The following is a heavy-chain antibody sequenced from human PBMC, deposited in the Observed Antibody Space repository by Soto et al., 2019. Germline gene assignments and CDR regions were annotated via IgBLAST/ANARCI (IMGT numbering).Heavy chain of an antibody. D-gene: IGHD2-8*01. V-gene: IGHV4-30-4*01. Sequence: QVQLQESGPGLVKPSQTLSLTCTVSCGSISSGDYYWSLIRQPPGKGLEWIGYILYSGTTNYNPSLESRVTISVDTSKNQFSLTLTSVTAADTAVYYCARNGALDYWGRGTLVTVSS. CDR1: CGSISSGDYY. CDR3: ARNGALDY. J-gene: IGHJ4*02. CDR2: ILYSGTT.